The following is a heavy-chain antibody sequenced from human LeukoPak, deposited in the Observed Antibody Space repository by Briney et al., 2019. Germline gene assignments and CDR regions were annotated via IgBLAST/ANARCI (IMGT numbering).Heavy chain of an antibody. Sequence: SETLSLTCTVSGGSISRNEYYWSWIRQPPGKGLGWIGYIYYSGSTNYNPSLKSRVTISVDTSKNQFSLKLSSVTAADTAVYYCARSPYYYDSSGYYRSPDAFDIWGQGTMVTVSS. D-gene: IGHD3-22*01. CDR1: GGSISRNEYY. CDR2: IYYSGST. J-gene: IGHJ3*02. CDR3: ARSPYYYDSSGYYRSPDAFDI. V-gene: IGHV4-61*08.